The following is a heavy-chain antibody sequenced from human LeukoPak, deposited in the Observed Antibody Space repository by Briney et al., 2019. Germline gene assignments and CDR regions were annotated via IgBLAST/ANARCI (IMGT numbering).Heavy chain of an antibody. J-gene: IGHJ3*02. D-gene: IGHD4-23*01. Sequence: GGSLRLSCLASGFTFRSFGMHWVRQAPGTGLEWVALISYDGSNKNYADSVKGRFTISRDNSKNILYLQMNSLRVEDTAVYFCARGYGGNSAAFYIWGQGTMVTVSS. CDR3: ARGYGGNSAAFYI. V-gene: IGHV3-30*03. CDR2: ISYDGSNK. CDR1: GFTFRSFG.